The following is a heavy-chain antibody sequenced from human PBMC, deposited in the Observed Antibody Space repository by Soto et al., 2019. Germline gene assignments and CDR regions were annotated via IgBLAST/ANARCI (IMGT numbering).Heavy chain of an antibody. J-gene: IGHJ5*02. CDR3: ARVRMGLRYLSWFDP. D-gene: IGHD3-9*01. Sequence: PSEPLSLTCAVYGGSFSGYYWSWIRQPPGKGLEWIGEINHSGSTNYNPSLKSRVTISVDTSKNQFSLKLSSVTAADTAVYYCARVRMGLRYLSWFDPRGQDTLVTVSS. V-gene: IGHV4-34*01. CDR2: INHSGST. CDR1: GGSFSGYY.